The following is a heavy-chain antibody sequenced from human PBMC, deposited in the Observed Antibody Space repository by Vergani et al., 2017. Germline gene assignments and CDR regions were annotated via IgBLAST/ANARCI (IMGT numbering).Heavy chain of an antibody. CDR1: GGSISSGDHC. CDR2: IYYSGNT. V-gene: IGHV4-31*11. CDR3: ARDRGLAGSAYYAFGY. J-gene: IGHJ4*02. Sequence: QVQLQESGPGVVKPSQTLSLTCAVSGGSISSGDHCWTWIRQRPGKGLEWIGYIYYSGNTYYNPSFKSRVTISVDTSKNQISLDLNSVTAADTAVYYCARDRGLAGSAYYAFGYWGQGTLVTVSS. D-gene: IGHD6-13*01.